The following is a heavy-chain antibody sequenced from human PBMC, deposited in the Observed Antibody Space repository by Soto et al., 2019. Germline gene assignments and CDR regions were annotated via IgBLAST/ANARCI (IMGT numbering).Heavy chain of an antibody. CDR2: VSTYNGKT. V-gene: IGHV1-18*01. CDR3: TIYDRWPTAFDY. CDR1: GYTFTRYG. D-gene: IGHD3-16*01. J-gene: IGHJ4*02. Sequence: QVQLVQSGGEVKKPGASVKVSCKTSGYTFTRYGISWVRQAPGQALEGLGWVSTYNGKTDYVQRLQGRVTMTADTSTNTAYMELKSLRSDDTAMYFCTIYDRWPTAFDYWGRGTLVTVSS.